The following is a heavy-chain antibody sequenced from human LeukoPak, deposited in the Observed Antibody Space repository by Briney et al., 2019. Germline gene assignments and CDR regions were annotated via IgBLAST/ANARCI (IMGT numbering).Heavy chain of an antibody. D-gene: IGHD3-10*01. CDR3: AGSGGLANQGAVFDY. V-gene: IGHV4-59*01. Sequence: PSETLSLTYSVSGGSISRYYWSWIRQPPGKGLEWIGFIYYTGSTNYNPSLKSRVTISVDTSRNQFSMKLKYVTAADTAVYYCAGSGGLANQGAVFDYWGQGTLVTVSS. J-gene: IGHJ4*02. CDR1: GGSISRYY. CDR2: IYYTGST.